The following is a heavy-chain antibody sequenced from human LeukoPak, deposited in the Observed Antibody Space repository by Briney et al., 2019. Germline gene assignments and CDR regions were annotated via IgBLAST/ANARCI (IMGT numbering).Heavy chain of an antibody. CDR1: GYTFTGYY. J-gene: IGHJ6*02. CDR2: INPNSGGT. CDR3: ARSLEVALIGGMDV. Sequence: ASVKVSCKASGYTFTGYYMHWVRQAPGQGLEWMGWINPNSGGTNYAQKFQGRVTMTRDTSISTAYMELSRLRSDDTAVYYCARSLEVALIGGMDVWGQGTTVTVSS. D-gene: IGHD3-16*01. V-gene: IGHV1-2*02.